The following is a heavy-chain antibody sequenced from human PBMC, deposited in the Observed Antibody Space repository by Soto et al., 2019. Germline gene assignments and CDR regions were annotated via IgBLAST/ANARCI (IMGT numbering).Heavy chain of an antibody. CDR1: GGSFSGYY. V-gene: IGHV4-34*01. CDR2: INHSGST. D-gene: IGHD2-2*02. J-gene: IGHJ5*02. CDR3: ARGRIVVVPAAIKSWFDP. Sequence: QVQLQQWGAGLLKPSETLSLTCAVYGGSFSGYYWSWIRQPPGKGLEWIGEINHSGSTNYHPSLKSRVTIAVDTSKNQCSLKLSSVTAADTAVYYCARGRIVVVPAAIKSWFDPWGQGTLVTVSS.